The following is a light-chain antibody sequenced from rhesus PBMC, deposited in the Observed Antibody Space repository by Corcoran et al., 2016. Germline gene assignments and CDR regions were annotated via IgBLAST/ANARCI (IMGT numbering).Light chain of an antibody. Sequence: DIQMTQSPSSLSASVGDRVTITCRASQGITNALAWYQQKPGETPKLLIYEASSLQSGIPSRFSGSVSGTDCTLTISSLQSEDVATYYCQHYYSTPLTFGGGTKVEIK. V-gene: IGKV1-33*02. CDR3: QHYYSTPLT. J-gene: IGKJ4*01. CDR1: QGITNA. CDR2: EAS.